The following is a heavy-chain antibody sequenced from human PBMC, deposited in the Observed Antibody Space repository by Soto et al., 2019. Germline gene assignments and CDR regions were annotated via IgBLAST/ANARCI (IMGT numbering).Heavy chain of an antibody. D-gene: IGHD2-8*01. CDR1: GFTFSSYA. V-gene: IGHV3-23*01. Sequence: GGSLRLSCAASGFTFSSYAMSWVRQAPGKGLEWVSAISGSGGSTYYADSVKGRFTISRDNSKNTLYLQMNSLRAEDTAVYYCAKGDCTNGVCYGSAFDIWGQGTMVTVSS. CDR3: AKGDCTNGVCYGSAFDI. CDR2: ISGSGGST. J-gene: IGHJ3*02.